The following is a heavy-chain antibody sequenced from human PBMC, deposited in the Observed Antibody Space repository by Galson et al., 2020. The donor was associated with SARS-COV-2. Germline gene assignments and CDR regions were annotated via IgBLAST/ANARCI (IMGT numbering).Heavy chain of an antibody. CDR1: GDSFSDYY. CDR3: ARGKVPSTSYCSGGSCHGFDY. D-gene: IGHD2-15*01. V-gene: IGHV4-34*01. CDR2: INHNENT. J-gene: IGHJ4*02. Sequence: SETLSLTCAVYGDSFSDYYWSWIRQSPGKGLEWIAEINHNENTNYNPSLKSRVAISIDTSRNQFSLRLSSVTAADSAVYYCARGKVPSTSYCSGGSCHGFDYWGQGTLVTVSS.